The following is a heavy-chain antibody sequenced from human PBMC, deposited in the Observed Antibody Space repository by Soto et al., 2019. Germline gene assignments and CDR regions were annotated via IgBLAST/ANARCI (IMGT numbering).Heavy chain of an antibody. CDR2: IIPILGIA. Sequence: QVQLVQSGAEVKKPGSSVKVSCKASGGTFSSYTISWVRLAPGQRLEWMGRIIPILGIANYAQKFQGRVTITADKSTSTAYMELSSLRSEDTAVYYCARSHGDNGWFDPWGQRTLVTVSS. D-gene: IGHD4-17*01. J-gene: IGHJ5*02. CDR1: GGTFSSYT. CDR3: ARSHGDNGWFDP. V-gene: IGHV1-69*02.